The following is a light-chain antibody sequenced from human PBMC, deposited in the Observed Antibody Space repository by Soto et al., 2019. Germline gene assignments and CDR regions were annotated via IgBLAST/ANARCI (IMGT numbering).Light chain of an antibody. J-gene: IGKJ1*01. CDR2: KAS. CDR3: QHYNSYSEA. CDR1: QTISSW. Sequence: DIHITQSPSPLSGSXXXXXXXXXXASQTISSWLAWYQQKPGKAPKLLIYKASTLKSGVPSRFSGSGSGTEFTLTISSLQPDDFATYYCQHYNSYSEAFGQGTKVDIK. V-gene: IGKV1-5*03.